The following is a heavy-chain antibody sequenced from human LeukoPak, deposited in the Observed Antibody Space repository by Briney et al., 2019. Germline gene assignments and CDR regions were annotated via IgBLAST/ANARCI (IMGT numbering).Heavy chain of an antibody. J-gene: IGHJ4*02. D-gene: IGHD6-19*01. V-gene: IGHV3-23*01. Sequence: PAGSVRLSCAASGFIFSSYAISWVRQAPGKGLEWVSAISGSGGSTYYADSVKGRFTISRDNSKNTLYLQMNSLRAEDTAVYYCAKDWLSSGWYYFDYWGQGTLVTVSS. CDR1: GFIFSSYA. CDR2: ISGSGGST. CDR3: AKDWLSSGWYYFDY.